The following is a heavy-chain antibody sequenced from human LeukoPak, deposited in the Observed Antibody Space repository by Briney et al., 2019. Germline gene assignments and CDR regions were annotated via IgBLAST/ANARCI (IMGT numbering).Heavy chain of an antibody. D-gene: IGHD6-13*01. CDR1: GFTFSSYA. CDR3: AKRYSSTSVALDY. V-gene: IGHV3-23*01. Sequence: GGSLRLSSAASGFTFSSYAMSWVRQAPGRGLEWVSVISSSGSSTYYADSVKGRFTISRDYSKNTLYLQMNSLRAEDTAVYYCAKRYSSTSVALDYWGQGTLVTVPS. CDR2: ISSSGSST. J-gene: IGHJ4*02.